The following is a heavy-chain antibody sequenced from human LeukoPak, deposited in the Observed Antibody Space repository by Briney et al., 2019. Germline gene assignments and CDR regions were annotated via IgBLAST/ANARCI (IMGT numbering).Heavy chain of an antibody. J-gene: IGHJ4*02. CDR2: IIPIFGIA. CDR3: ASEYCGGECYSNFDY. V-gene: IGHV1-69*04. Sequence: SVKVSCKASGGTFISYAISGVRQAPGQGLEWMGRIIPIFGIANYAQKFQGRVTITADKSTSTASMELSSLRSEDTAVYYCASEYCGGECYSNFDYWGQGTLVTVSS. CDR1: GGTFISYA. D-gene: IGHD2-21*01.